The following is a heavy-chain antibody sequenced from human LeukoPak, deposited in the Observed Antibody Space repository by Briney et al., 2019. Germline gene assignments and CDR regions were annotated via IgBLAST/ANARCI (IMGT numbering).Heavy chain of an antibody. CDR2: IYYSGST. D-gene: IGHD3-22*01. CDR3: ARLYDSSGYYYSYYFGY. V-gene: IGHV4-39*01. CDR1: GDSISSSSYY. Sequence: SETLSLTCTVSGDSISSSSYYWGWIRQPPGKGLEWIGSIYYSGSTYYNPSLKSRVTISVDTSKNQFSLKLSSVTAADTTVYYCARLYDSSGYYYSYYFGYWGQGTLVTISS. J-gene: IGHJ4*02.